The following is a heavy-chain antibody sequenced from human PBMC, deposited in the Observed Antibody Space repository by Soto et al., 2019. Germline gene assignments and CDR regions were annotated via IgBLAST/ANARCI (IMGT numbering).Heavy chain of an antibody. CDR1: GGSISSGGYY. J-gene: IGHJ6*02. CDR3: ARDVGGSGSYVYYGMDV. CDR2: IYYSGST. D-gene: IGHD3-10*01. Sequence: SETLSLTCTVSGGSISSGGYYWSWIRQHPGKGLEWIGYIYYSGSTYYNPSLKSRVTISVDTSKNQFSLKLSSVTAADTAVYYCARDVGGSGSYVYYGMDVWGQGTTVTVSS. V-gene: IGHV4-31*03.